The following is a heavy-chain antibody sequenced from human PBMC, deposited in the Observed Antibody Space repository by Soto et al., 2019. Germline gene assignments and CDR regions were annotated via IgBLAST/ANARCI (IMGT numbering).Heavy chain of an antibody. Sequence: GGSLRLSCAASGFTFDDYALHWVRQAPGKGLEWVSGISWNSGSIGYADSVKGRFTIPRDNAKKSLYLQMNSLRAEDTALYYCVSWVSAHFDYWGQGTLVTVSS. D-gene: IGHD2-8*01. CDR3: VSWVSAHFDY. J-gene: IGHJ4*02. V-gene: IGHV3-9*01. CDR2: ISWNSGSI. CDR1: GFTFDDYA.